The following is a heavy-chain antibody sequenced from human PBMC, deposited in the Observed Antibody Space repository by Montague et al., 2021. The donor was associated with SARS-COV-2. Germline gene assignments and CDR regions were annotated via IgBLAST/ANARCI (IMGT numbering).Heavy chain of an antibody. CDR3: ARALPVTTVFYSDYGMDV. Sequence: SETLSLTCAVYGGSFSGYYWSWIRQPPGKGLEWIGEINHRGNTNYNPSLKSRVTISVDTSKNQFSLELSSVTAADTAVYYCARALPVTTVFYSDYGMDVWGQGTTVTVSS. D-gene: IGHD4-17*01. J-gene: IGHJ6*02. CDR1: GGSFSGYY. CDR2: INHRGNT. V-gene: IGHV4-34*01.